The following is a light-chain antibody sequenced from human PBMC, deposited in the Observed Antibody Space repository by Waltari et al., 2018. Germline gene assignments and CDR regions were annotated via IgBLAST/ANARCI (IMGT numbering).Light chain of an antibody. V-gene: IGLV2-14*01. CDR3: NSYAGSSSWV. CDR2: DVS. Sequence: QSTLTQPASVSGSPGPSITISCTGTSSDVGFYNYVSCYQQHPGKAPKLMIYDVSERPSGVSNRFSGSKSGNTASLTISGLQAEDEADYYCNSYAGSSSWVFGGGTKLTVL. J-gene: IGLJ3*02. CDR1: SSDVGFYNY.